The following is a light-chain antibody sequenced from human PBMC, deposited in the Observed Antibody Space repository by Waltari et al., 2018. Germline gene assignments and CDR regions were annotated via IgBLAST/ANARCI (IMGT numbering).Light chain of an antibody. CDR3: QQRSNWPPWT. J-gene: IGKJ1*01. V-gene: IGKV3-11*01. CDR1: QSVSSY. Sequence: PGERATLSCRASQSVSSYLAWYQHKPGQAPRLLIYDASNSATDIPARFSGSGSGTDFTLTISSLEPEDFAVYYCQQRSNWPPWTFGQGTKVEIK. CDR2: DAS.